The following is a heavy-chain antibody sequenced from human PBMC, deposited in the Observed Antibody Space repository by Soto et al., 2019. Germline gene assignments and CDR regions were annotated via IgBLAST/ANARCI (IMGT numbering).Heavy chain of an antibody. J-gene: IGHJ4*02. CDR1: GNSVSTNSVS. CDR2: TYFRSTWFN. CDR3: ARDKRALAGYYFDY. Sequence: TLSLTCAISGNSVSTNSVSWNWIRQSPSRGLEWLGRTYFRSTWFNEYASSVKGRITISPVTSKNHFSLQLNSVTPDDSAVYYCARDKRALAGYYFDYWGQGTPVTVSS. D-gene: IGHD6-19*01. V-gene: IGHV6-1*01.